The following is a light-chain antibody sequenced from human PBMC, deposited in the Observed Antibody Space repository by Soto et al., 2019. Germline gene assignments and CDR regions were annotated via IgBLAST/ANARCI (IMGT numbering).Light chain of an antibody. V-gene: IGKV1-9*01. CDR1: QAISTY. Sequence: DIQLTQSPSFLSASVGDRVTVTCRASQAISTYLAWYQQKPGKAPKLLIYAASTLQSGVPSRFSGSRSGTEFTLTISSLQPEDFATYYCLQLHTFPRTFGQGTKVEIK. J-gene: IGKJ2*01. CDR2: AAS. CDR3: LQLHTFPRT.